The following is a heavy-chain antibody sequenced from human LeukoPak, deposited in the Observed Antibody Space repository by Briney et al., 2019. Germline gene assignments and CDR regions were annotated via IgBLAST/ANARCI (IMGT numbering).Heavy chain of an antibody. V-gene: IGHV1-2*02. J-gene: IGHJ1*01. Sequence: ASVKVSCKASGYTFTGYYMHWVRQAPGQGLEWMGWINPNSGGTNYAQKFQGRVTMTRDTSISTAYMELSRLRSDDTAVYYCARIGYCSSTSCYFIRYQHWGQGTLVTVSS. CDR1: GYTFTGYY. CDR2: INPNSGGT. D-gene: IGHD2-2*01. CDR3: ARIGYCSSTSCYFIRYQH.